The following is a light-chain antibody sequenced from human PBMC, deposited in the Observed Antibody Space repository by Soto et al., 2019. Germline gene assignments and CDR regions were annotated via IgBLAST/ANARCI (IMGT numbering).Light chain of an antibody. J-gene: IGKJ1*01. CDR3: QQYNSSGT. Sequence: EIVLTQSPGTLSLSPGERATISCRASQSVSNSYLTWYQQKPGKDPRLLIYSASNRDTGIPDRFSGSGSGTEFTLTISRLEPEDFAVYYCQQYNSSGTFGQGTKVDNK. V-gene: IGKV3-20*01. CDR1: QSVSNSY. CDR2: SAS.